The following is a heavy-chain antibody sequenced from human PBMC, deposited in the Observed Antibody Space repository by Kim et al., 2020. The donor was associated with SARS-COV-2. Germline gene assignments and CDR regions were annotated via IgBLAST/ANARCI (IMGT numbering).Heavy chain of an antibody. Sequence: GGSLRLSCAASGFTFSSYEMNWVRQAPGKGLEWVSYISSSGSTIYYADSVKGRFTIPRDNAKNSLYLQMNSLRAEDTAVYYCASHIPHYYEDDAFDIWGQGTMVTVSS. J-gene: IGHJ3*02. D-gene: IGHD3-22*01. CDR3: ASHIPHYYEDDAFDI. CDR1: GFTFSSYE. V-gene: IGHV3-48*03. CDR2: ISSSGSTI.